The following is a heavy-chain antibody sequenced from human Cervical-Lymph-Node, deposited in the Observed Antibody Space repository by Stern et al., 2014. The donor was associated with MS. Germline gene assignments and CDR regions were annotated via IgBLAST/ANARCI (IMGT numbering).Heavy chain of an antibody. V-gene: IGHV4-59*01. Sequence: QLQLQESGPGLVKPSETVSLTCTVSGGYMSSKYWNWIRQPPGKGLEWIGYIYSDGSTNSYPSLKSRVISLDTSTNQFSLSLTSVTAADTAVYYCARVTGRGTRQNWFDSWGQGTLVTVSS. J-gene: IGHJ5*01. CDR2: IYSDGST. CDR3: ARVTGRGTRQNWFDS. D-gene: IGHD1-26*01. CDR1: GGYMSSKY.